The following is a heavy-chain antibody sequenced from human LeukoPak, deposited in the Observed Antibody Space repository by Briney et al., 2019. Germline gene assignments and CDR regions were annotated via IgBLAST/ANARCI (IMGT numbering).Heavy chain of an antibody. CDR2: ISGSGRNT. V-gene: IGHV3-23*01. Sequence: GGSLRLSCAASGFTFSSYAMSWVRQAPGKGLEWVSTISGSGRNTYYADSVKGRFTISRDTSKNTLYLQMNSLRAEDTAVYYCANHYRTAVELLDYWGQGTLVTVSS. CDR1: GFTFSSYA. D-gene: IGHD1-7*01. CDR3: ANHYRTAVELLDY. J-gene: IGHJ4*02.